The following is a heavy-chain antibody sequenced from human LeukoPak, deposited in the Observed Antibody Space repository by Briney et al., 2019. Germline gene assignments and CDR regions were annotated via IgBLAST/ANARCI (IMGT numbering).Heavy chain of an antibody. CDR1: GGTFSSYA. Sequence: SVKVSCKASGGTFSSYAISWVRQAPGQGLEWMGGIIPIFGTADYAQKFQGRVTISADESTSTAYLELSSLRSEDTAVYYCARADSSGYAYFDYWGQGTLVTVSS. D-gene: IGHD3-22*01. J-gene: IGHJ4*02. CDR2: IIPIFGTA. CDR3: ARADSSGYAYFDY. V-gene: IGHV1-69*13.